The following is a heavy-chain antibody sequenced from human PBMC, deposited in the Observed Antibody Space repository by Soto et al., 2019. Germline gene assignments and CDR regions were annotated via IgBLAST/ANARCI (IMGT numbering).Heavy chain of an antibody. V-gene: IGHV3-30*03. CDR2: ISIRGGDE. CDR1: GFTFSSYA. Sequence: QGQLVESGGGVVKPGKSLRLSCAASGFTFSSYAMHWARQAPGKGLEWVTVISIRGGDEYYAESVRGRFTISRDDSKNTLYQQMDRLRVEDTAVYYCARGTIVALQHLDYWGQGTLVTVSS. J-gene: IGHJ4*02. D-gene: IGHD6-6*01. CDR3: ARGTIVALQHLDY.